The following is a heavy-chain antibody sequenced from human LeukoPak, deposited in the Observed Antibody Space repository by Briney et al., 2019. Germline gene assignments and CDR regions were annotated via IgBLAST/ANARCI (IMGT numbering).Heavy chain of an antibody. Sequence: SETLSLTCAVYGGSFGGYYWSWIRQPPGKGLEWIGEINHSGSTNYNPSLKSRVTISVDTSKNQFSLKLSSVTAADTAVYYCARHSQGSGSKYYYYYYMDVWGKGTTVTISS. CDR2: INHSGST. D-gene: IGHD3-10*01. V-gene: IGHV4-34*01. CDR1: GGSFGGYY. J-gene: IGHJ6*03. CDR3: ARHSQGSGSKYYYYYYMDV.